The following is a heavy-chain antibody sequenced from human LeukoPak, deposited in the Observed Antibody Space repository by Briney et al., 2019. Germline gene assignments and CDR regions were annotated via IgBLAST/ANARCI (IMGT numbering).Heavy chain of an antibody. CDR2: IYHSGST. J-gene: IGHJ6*03. CDR1: GYSISSGYY. D-gene: IGHD2-2*01. Sequence: SETLSLTCAVPGYSISSGYYWGWIRRPPGKGLEWIGSIYHSGSTYYNPSLKSRVTISVDTSKNQFSLKLSSVTAADTAVYYCARTGCSSTSCSRSTLYYYYYYMDVWGKGTTVTVSS. CDR3: ARTGCSSTSCSRSTLYYYYYYMDV. V-gene: IGHV4-38-2*01.